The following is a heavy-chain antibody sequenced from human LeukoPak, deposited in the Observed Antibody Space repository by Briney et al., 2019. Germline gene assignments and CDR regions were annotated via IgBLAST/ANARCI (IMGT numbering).Heavy chain of an antibody. J-gene: IGHJ6*03. CDR1: GFTVSSNY. Sequence: GGSLRLSCAASGFTVSSNYMTWVRQAPGKGLEWVSVMYTLGNTYYADSVRGRFTISRDNSKNTLYLQMNSLRAEDTAVYYCAKDPNFYYCMDVWGKGTTVTISS. CDR2: MYTLGNT. V-gene: IGHV3-66*01. CDR3: AKDPNFYYCMDV.